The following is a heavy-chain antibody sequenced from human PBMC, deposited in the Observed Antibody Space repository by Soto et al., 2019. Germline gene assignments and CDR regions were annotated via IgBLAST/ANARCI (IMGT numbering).Heavy chain of an antibody. CDR1: CGSISSSNW. D-gene: IGHD4-17*01. J-gene: IGHJ4*02. CDR3: ARTNGDSLCFDY. CDR2: IFHRGST. V-gene: IGHV4-4*02. Sequence: PSETLSLTCAVSCGSISSSNWWSWVRQPPGKGLEWIGEIFHRGSTTYNPSLKSRVTISVDKSKNQFSLKLNSVTAADTALYYCARTNGDSLCFDYWSQGTLVTVSS.